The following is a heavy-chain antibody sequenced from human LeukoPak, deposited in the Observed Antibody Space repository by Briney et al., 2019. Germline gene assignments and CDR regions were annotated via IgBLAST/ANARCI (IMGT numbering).Heavy chain of an antibody. D-gene: IGHD1-26*01. Sequence: ASVKVSCKASGYTFTNYGIIWVRQAPGQGLEWLGWISVYNGNTNYAQKFQGRVIMTTDTSTSTAYMELRSLTSDDTAVYYCATVDSESYFHYWGQGTLVTVSS. CDR3: ATVDSESYFHY. V-gene: IGHV1-18*01. CDR2: ISVYNGNT. J-gene: IGHJ4*02. CDR1: GYTFTNYG.